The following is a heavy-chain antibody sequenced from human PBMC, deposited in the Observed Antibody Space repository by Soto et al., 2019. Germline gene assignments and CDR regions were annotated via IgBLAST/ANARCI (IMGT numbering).Heavy chain of an antibody. Sequence: QVQVQESGPGLVKPSGTLSLTCAVSGVSISSSSWWSWVRQPPGKGLEWIGEIYHSGSTNYNPSLKSRVTISVDKSKHQFSLTLNSVTAADTAVYFCAGGFGSGHYDYWGQGTLVTVSS. D-gene: IGHD3-10*01. CDR1: GVSISSSSW. CDR2: IYHSGST. CDR3: AGGFGSGHYDY. J-gene: IGHJ4*02. V-gene: IGHV4-4*02.